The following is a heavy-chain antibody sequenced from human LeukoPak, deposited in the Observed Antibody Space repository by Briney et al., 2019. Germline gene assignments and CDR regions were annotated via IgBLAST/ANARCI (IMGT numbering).Heavy chain of an antibody. CDR2: IRGSGGST. Sequence: GGSLRLSCAASGFTFSTYAMSWVRQTPGKGLEWVSDIRGSGGSTNYADSVKGRFTISRENSKNTLYLQMDSLRAEDTAVYYCAKGRSSWFSGSFDYWGQGTLVTVSS. CDR1: GFTFSTYA. CDR3: AKGRSSWFSGSFDY. V-gene: IGHV3-23*01. J-gene: IGHJ4*02. D-gene: IGHD6-19*01.